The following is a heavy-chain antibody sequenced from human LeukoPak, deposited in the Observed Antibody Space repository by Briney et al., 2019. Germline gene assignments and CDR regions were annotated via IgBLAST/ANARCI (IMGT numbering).Heavy chain of an antibody. CDR1: GYTFTSYD. CDR3: ARAATYSSGWLH. V-gene: IGHV1-8*01. CDR2: MNPNSGNT. Sequence: ASVKVSCKASGYTFTSYDINWVRQATGQGLEWMGWMNPNSGNTGYAQKFQGRVTMTRNTSIGTAYMELSSLRSEDTAVYYCARAATYSSGWLHWGQGTLVTVSS. D-gene: IGHD6-19*01. J-gene: IGHJ4*02.